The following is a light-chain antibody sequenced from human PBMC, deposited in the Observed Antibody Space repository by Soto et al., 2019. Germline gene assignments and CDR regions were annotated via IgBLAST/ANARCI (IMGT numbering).Light chain of an antibody. Sequence: QSALTQPRSVSGSPGQSVTISCTGTSSDVGRYDYVSWYQQHPGKAPKLIVYDVTERPSGVPDRFSGSKSRNTASLTISGLQAEDEADYSCGSFAGSYSYVFGTGTNVTVL. CDR1: SSDVGRYDY. CDR3: GSFAGSYSYV. CDR2: DVT. V-gene: IGLV2-11*01. J-gene: IGLJ1*01.